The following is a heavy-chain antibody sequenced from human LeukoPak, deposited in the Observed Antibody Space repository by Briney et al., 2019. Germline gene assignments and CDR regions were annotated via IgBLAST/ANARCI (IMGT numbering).Heavy chain of an antibody. CDR2: ISSSSSTI. V-gene: IGHV3-48*01. Sequence: GGSLRLSCAASGFTFSTYSMKWVRQAPGKGLEWVSYISSSSSTIYYADSVKGRFTISRDNSKNTLSLQMNSLRAEDTAVYYCARDPGYCSGGSCYNFDYWGQGTLVTVSS. D-gene: IGHD2-15*01. CDR1: GFTFSTYS. J-gene: IGHJ4*02. CDR3: ARDPGYCSGGSCYNFDY.